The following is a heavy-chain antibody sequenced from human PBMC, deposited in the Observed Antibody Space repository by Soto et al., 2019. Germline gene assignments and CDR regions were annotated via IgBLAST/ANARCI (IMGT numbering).Heavy chain of an antibody. CDR1: GDSISSYY. CDR2: VYYTGST. V-gene: IGHV4-59*01. D-gene: IGHD6-13*01. J-gene: IGHJ4*02. CDR3: AARYITSWYYFHY. Sequence: QVLLQESGPGLVKPSETLSLTCTVSGDSISSYYWSWIRQPPGKGLEWIGFVYYTGSTNYNPSLKSRVTISLDTSKYQFSLKLTSVTAADTAVYYCAARYITSWYYFHYWGQGTLVTVSA.